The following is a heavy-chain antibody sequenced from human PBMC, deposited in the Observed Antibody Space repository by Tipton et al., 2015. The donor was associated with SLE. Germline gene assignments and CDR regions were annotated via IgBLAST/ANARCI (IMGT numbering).Heavy chain of an antibody. CDR2: ISQTGTVT. V-gene: IGHV3-11*04. CDR3: TRDPRHSDY. D-gene: IGHD2-21*01. J-gene: IGHJ4*02. CDR1: GFTFSDYY. Sequence: SLRLSCAASGFTFSDYYMTWIRQAPGKGLECVSYISQTGTVTNYGDPVKGRFTISRDNARSSLYLQMDSLRVEDTAVYYCTRDPRHSDYWGQGTLVTVSS.